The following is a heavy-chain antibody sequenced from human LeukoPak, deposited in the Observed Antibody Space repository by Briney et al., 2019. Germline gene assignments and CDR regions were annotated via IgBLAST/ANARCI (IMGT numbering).Heavy chain of an antibody. CDR2: INTDGSST. V-gene: IGHV3-74*01. Sequence: GGSLRLSCAASGFTFSSYWMHWVRQAPGEGLLWVSRINTDGSSTNFADSVRGRFTISRDNAKNTLYLQMNSLRAEDTAVYYCTRDLSGTYCGRFDYWGQRTLVTVSS. CDR1: GFTFSSYW. J-gene: IGHJ4*02. CDR3: TRDLSGTYCGRFDY. D-gene: IGHD1-26*01.